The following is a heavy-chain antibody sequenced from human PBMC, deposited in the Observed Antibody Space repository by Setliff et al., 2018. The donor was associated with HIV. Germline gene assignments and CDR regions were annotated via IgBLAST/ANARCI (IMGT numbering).Heavy chain of an antibody. Sequence: PSETLSLTCTVSGGSISSGDYYWSWIRQHPRKGLEWIGYIYYTGSTYYNPSLKSRVTISVDTSKNQFSLKLSSVTAADTAVYYCARAPFYYGSGSYQTFYYWGQGTLVTVSS. CDR3: ARAPFYYGSGSYQTFYY. CDR1: GGSISSGDYY. CDR2: IYYTGST. D-gene: IGHD3-10*01. J-gene: IGHJ4*02. V-gene: IGHV4-31*03.